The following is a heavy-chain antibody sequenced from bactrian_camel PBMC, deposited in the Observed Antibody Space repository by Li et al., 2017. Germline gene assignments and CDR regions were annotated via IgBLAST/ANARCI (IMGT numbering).Heavy chain of an antibody. J-gene: IGHJ6*01. CDR2: IDSDGRSDFGTS. V-gene: IGHV3S42*01. CDR1: GFTDPSYC. Sequence: VQLVESGGGSVQAGESLTLSCSASGFTDPSYCVGWFRQAPGEAREDVAHIDSDGRSDFGTSSYADSVKGRATISRDNGLNTLWLKLTNLQLEDTAMYFCARTLSTNWVDCGYWGQGTQVTVS. CDR3: ARTLSTNWVDCGY. D-gene: IGHD1*01.